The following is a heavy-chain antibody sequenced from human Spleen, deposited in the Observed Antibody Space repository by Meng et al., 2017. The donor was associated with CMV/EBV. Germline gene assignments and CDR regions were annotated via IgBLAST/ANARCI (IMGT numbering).Heavy chain of an antibody. CDR1: GDKFTNYG. V-gene: IGHV1-18*01. CDR2: INPYNGHT. J-gene: IGHJ5*02. CDR3: ARNSQRSTTSTFDP. D-gene: IGHD2-2*01. Sequence: KASGDKFTNYGLTWVRQAPGQGLEWRGWINPYNGHTYYAQNFQGRITMTTDTSTSTAYMDLRSLKSDDSAVYYCARNSQRSTTSTFDPWGQGTLVTVSS.